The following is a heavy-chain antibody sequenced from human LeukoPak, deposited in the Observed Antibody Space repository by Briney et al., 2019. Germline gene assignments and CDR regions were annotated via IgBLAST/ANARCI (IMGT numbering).Heavy chain of an antibody. D-gene: IGHD1-26*01. V-gene: IGHV3-74*01. Sequence: GGSLRLSCAASGLTFSSYWMHWVRQAPGKGPVWVSRINSDGSSTYYADSVKGRFTISRDNAKNTLYLQMNSPRAEDTAVYYCARDPKQGGTYWNYFDYWGQGALVTVSP. J-gene: IGHJ4*02. CDR2: INSDGSST. CDR1: GLTFSSYW. CDR3: ARDPKQGGTYWNYFDY.